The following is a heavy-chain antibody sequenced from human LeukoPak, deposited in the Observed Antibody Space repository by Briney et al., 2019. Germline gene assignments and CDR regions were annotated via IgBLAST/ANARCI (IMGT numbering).Heavy chain of an antibody. Sequence: SVTVSCKASGGTFSSYAISWVRQAPGQGLEWMGLIIPILGIANYAQKFQGRVTITADKSTSTAYMELSSLRSEDTAVYYCARDRSYGSGSYYLNWFDPWGQGTLVTVSS. V-gene: IGHV1-69*10. CDR2: IIPILGIA. J-gene: IGHJ5*02. CDR3: ARDRSYGSGSYYLNWFDP. D-gene: IGHD3-10*01. CDR1: GGTFSSYA.